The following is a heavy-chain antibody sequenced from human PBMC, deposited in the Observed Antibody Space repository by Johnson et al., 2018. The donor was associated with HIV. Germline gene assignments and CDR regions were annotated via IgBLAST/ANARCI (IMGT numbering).Heavy chain of an antibody. CDR1: GFTFSNYA. Sequence: QLVESGGGLVQPGGSLRLSCAASGFTFSNYAMTWVRQVAGKGPVWVSRINSDGSSTNYADSVKGRFSISRDNAENTLYLQMNSLRAEDTAVYYCAREVDTSWLSAFDIWGQGTMVTVSS. D-gene: IGHD5-18*01. J-gene: IGHJ3*02. CDR2: INSDGSST. CDR3: AREVDTSWLSAFDI. V-gene: IGHV3-74*01.